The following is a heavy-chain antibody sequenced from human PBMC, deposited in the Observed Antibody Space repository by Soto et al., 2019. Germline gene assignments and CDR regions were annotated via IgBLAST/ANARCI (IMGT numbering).Heavy chain of an antibody. V-gene: IGHV3-11*06. J-gene: IGHJ6*03. CDR1: GFTFSDYY. CDR2: ISSSSSYK. Sequence: PGGSLRLSCAASGFTFSDYYMSWIRQAPGKGLEWVSYISSSSSYKYYADSVKGRFTISRDNAKSSLYLQMDSLRAEDTAVYYCARDSGYYYMDVWGKGTSVTVSS. CDR3: ARDSGYYYMDV.